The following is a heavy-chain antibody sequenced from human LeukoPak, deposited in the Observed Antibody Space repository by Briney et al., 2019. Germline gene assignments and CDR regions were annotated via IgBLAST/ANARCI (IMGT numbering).Heavy chain of an antibody. CDR1: GFTFDDYT. V-gene: IGHV3-43*01. D-gene: IGHD6-13*01. CDR2: ISWDGGST. CDR3: AKDSEAAAGTGTDYYMDV. J-gene: IGHJ6*03. Sequence: GGSLRLSCAASGFTFDDYTMHRVRQAPGKGLEWVSLISWDGGSTYYADSVKGRFTISRDNSKNSLYLQMNSLRTEDTALYYCAKDSEAAAGTGTDYYMDVWGKGTTVTVSS.